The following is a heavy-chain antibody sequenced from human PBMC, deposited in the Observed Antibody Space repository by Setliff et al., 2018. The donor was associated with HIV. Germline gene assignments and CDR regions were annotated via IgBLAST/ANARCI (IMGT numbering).Heavy chain of an antibody. CDR2: ITSAGTI. V-gene: IGHV3-11*01. Sequence: GVLRLSCTASEFTFSDYSMSWVRQAPGKGLEWVSYITSAGTIYYADSVKGRFTISRDNAKNSLYLQMNSLRAEDTAVYYCARAYYHHSGGYWSTDYYYSYMDVWGKGTTVTVSS. CDR3: ARAYYHHSGGYWSTDYYYSYMDV. J-gene: IGHJ6*03. D-gene: IGHD3-22*01. CDR1: EFTFSDYS.